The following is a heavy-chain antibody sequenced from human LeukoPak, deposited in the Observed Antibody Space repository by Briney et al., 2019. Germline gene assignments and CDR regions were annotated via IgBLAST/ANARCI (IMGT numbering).Heavy chain of an antibody. J-gene: IGHJ4*02. CDR3: AKVAKYYYGSETYFFLDH. CDR1: DTSINTYY. CDR2: IYTTGTT. Sequence: SETLSLTCTVSDTSINTYYRSWIRQPAGKGLEWIGHIYTTGTTNYNPSLKSRVTMSIDTSKNQFSLNLRSVTAADTAVYYCAKVAKYYYGSETYFFLDHWGQGTLVTVSS. D-gene: IGHD3-10*01. V-gene: IGHV4-4*07.